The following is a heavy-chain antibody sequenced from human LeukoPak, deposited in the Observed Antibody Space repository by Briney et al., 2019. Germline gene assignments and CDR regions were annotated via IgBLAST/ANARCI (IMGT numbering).Heavy chain of an antibody. J-gene: IGHJ4*02. CDR1: GGSISSGGYY. CDR2: IYYSGST. Sequence: SQTLSLTCTVSGGSISSGGYYWSWIRQPPGKGLEWIGYIYYSGSTNYNPSLKSRVTISVDTSKNQFSLKLSSVTAADTAVYYCARVGRGYSGYDPYYFDYWGQGTLVTVSS. V-gene: IGHV4-61*08. D-gene: IGHD5-12*01. CDR3: ARVGRGYSGYDPYYFDY.